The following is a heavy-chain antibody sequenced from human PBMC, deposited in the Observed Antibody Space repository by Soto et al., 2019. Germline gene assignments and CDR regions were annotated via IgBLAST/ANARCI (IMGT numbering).Heavy chain of an antibody. CDR3: ARGIFRVGYGMDV. Sequence: QVLQVQAGAEVTKPGASVKVSCKASGYTFTGYYVHWVRQAPGQGLEGMGWVSPNSGGTHYAQNFQERVTMPRDTSRNTAYMQLSSLKSDDPAVYYCARGIFRVGYGMDVWGQGTGVSVYS. V-gene: IGHV1-2*02. J-gene: IGHJ6*01. D-gene: IGHD3-3*01. CDR2: VSPNSGGT. CDR1: GYTFTGYY.